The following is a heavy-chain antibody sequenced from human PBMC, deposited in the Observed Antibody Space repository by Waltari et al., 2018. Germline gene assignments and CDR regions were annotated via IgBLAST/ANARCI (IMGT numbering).Heavy chain of an antibody. Sequence: QVQLQESGPGLVKPSETLSLTCTVSGDSISSYYWSWIRQPPGKGLEWIGSIYYSGSTNYTPSLKSRVTISVDTSKNQFSLKLSSGTAADTAVYYCARGDFWSGYIYYYYMDVWGKGTTVTVSS. CDR1: GDSISSYY. CDR2: IYYSGST. D-gene: IGHD3-3*01. V-gene: IGHV4-59*12. CDR3: ARGDFWSGYIYYYYMDV. J-gene: IGHJ6*03.